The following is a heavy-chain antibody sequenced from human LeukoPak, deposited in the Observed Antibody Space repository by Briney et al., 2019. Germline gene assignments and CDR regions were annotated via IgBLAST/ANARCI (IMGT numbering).Heavy chain of an antibody. V-gene: IGHV3-30*03. CDR3: ARGSGGQQLIRGYYYMDV. J-gene: IGHJ6*03. D-gene: IGHD6-6*01. CDR1: GFTFNTYG. Sequence: PGGSLRLSCAASGFTFNTYGMHWVRQAPGKGLEWVAVISYDGSHKYYADSVKGRFTISRDISKNTLYLQMNSLRAEDTAVYYCARGSGGQQLIRGYYYMDVWGKGTTVTVSS. CDR2: ISYDGSHK.